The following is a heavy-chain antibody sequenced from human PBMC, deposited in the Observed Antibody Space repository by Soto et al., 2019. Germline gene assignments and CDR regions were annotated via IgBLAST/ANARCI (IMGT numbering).Heavy chain of an antibody. V-gene: IGHV4-30-2*01. CDR3: ARITYSDTRGYYLYFDH. D-gene: IGHD3-22*01. J-gene: IGHJ4*02. CDR2: ISYIGST. CDR1: GGSISSGAYS. Sequence: QLQLQESGSGLVKPSQTLSLTCAVSGGSISSGAYSWSWVRQPPGKGLEWIGYISYIGSTYYNPSLKSRATISADRSRNQFSLKLNFVTAADTAVYFCARITYSDTRGYYLYFDHWGQGTPVTVSS.